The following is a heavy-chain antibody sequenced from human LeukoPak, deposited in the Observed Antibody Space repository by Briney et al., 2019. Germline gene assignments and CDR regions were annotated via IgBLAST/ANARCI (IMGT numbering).Heavy chain of an antibody. Sequence: GESLKISCKGSGYSFTSYWIGWVRQMPGEGLELMGVIYPGDSDTRYSPSFQGQVTISADKSISTAYLQWSSLKASDTAMYYCATSESQTRFDYWGQGTPVTVSS. D-gene: IGHD1/OR15-1a*01. J-gene: IGHJ4*02. V-gene: IGHV5-51*01. CDR2: IYPGDSDT. CDR3: ATSESQTRFDY. CDR1: GYSFTSYW.